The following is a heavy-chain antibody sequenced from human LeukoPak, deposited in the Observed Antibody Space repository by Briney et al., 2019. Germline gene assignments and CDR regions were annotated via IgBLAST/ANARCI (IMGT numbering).Heavy chain of an antibody. CDR2: IIPIFGTA. J-gene: IGHJ4*02. CDR1: AGTSSSYA. Sequence: SVKVSCKASAGTSSSYAISWVRQAPGQGLEWKGGIIPIFGTANYAQKFQGRVTITTDESTSTAYMELSSLRSEDTVVYYCARSLSLTYYYDSSGPTLYYFDYWGQGTLVTVSS. CDR3: ARSLSLTYYYDSSGPTLYYFDY. V-gene: IGHV1-69*05. D-gene: IGHD3-22*01.